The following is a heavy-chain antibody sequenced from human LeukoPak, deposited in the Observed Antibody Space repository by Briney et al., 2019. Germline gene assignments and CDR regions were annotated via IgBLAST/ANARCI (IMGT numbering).Heavy chain of an antibody. D-gene: IGHD6-19*01. CDR3: ARSSSGWYPHYFDY. Sequence: ASVKVSCKASGYTFTGYCMHWVRQAPGQGLEWMGWINPNSGGTNYAQKFQGRVTMTRDTSISTAYMELSRLRSDDTAVYYCARSSSGWYPHYFDYWGQGTLVTVSS. V-gene: IGHV1-2*02. J-gene: IGHJ4*02. CDR1: GYTFTGYC. CDR2: INPNSGGT.